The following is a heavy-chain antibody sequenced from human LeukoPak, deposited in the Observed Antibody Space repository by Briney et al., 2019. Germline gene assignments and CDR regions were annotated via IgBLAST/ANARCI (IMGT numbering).Heavy chain of an antibody. CDR2: FYHGGDT. Sequence: SKTLSLTCGASDFSISSAYYWGWIRQPPGKGLEWFGSFYHGGDTYYNPSLKSRVTISVDTPKNQFSLKLRSVTAADTAVYYCAGGIVGVHAYWGQGILVTVSS. CDR1: DFSISSAYY. D-gene: IGHD1-26*01. CDR3: AGGIVGVHAY. J-gene: IGHJ4*02. V-gene: IGHV4-38-2*01.